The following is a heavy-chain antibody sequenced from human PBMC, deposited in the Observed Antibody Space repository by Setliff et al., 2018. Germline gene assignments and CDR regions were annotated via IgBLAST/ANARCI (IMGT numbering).Heavy chain of an antibody. J-gene: IGHJ4*02. CDR1: GFTFSSYG. V-gene: IGHV3-33*01. CDR3: ARAHPHDFGEYVDY. CDR2: IWYDGSDK. D-gene: IGHD3-10*01. Sequence: TGGSLRLSCAASGFTFSSYGMHWVRQAPGKGLEWVAFIWYDGSDKYYADSVKGRFTISRDNSRNTLYLQMSSLRGEDTAVYYCARAHPHDFGEYVDYWGQGTLVTVSS.